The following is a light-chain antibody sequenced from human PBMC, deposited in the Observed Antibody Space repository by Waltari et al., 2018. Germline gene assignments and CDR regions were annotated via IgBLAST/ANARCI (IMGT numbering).Light chain of an antibody. CDR3: SSYTNRNLV. V-gene: IGLV2-14*03. Sequence: QSALTQPASVSGSPGQSITISCTGSSSYIGDYDYFSWYQQHPGEAPKLIIYDVTHRPSGISNRFSGSKSGSAASLTISGLQAEDEADYYCSSYTNRNLVFGGGTKLTVL. CDR1: SSYIGDYDY. CDR2: DVT. J-gene: IGLJ2*01.